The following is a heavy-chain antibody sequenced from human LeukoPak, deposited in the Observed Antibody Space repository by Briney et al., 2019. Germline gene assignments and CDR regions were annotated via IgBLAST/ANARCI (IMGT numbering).Heavy chain of an antibody. V-gene: IGHV1-69*04. J-gene: IGHJ3*01. Sequence: SVKVSCKSSGGPFNNYAINWVRQAPGQGLEWMGRIIPSLDYENYAQIRVTITADKSTATAYMELSGLRYEDTAVYYCARRTDHVDDAFDVWGQGTMVTVSS. CDR3: ARRTDHVDDAFDV. D-gene: IGHD3/OR15-3a*01. CDR1: GGPFNNYA. CDR2: IIPSLDYE.